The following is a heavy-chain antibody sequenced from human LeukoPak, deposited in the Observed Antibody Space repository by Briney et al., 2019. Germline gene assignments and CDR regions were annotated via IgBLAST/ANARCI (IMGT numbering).Heavy chain of an antibody. CDR3: ARDNSVGDYAWWFDP. J-gene: IGHJ5*02. CDR2: ISPSGDKT. D-gene: IGHD1-26*01. Sequence: AASVKVSCKASGGTFSSYAISWVRQAPGQGLEWLGLISPSGDKTWNAQKFQGRVTMTRDMSTSTDYLELSSLRSEDTAVYYCARDNSVGDYAWWFDPWGQGTLVTVSS. V-gene: IGHV1-46*01. CDR1: GGTFSSYA.